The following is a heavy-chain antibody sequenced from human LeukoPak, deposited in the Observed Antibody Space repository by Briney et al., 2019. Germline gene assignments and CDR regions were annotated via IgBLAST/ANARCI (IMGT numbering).Heavy chain of an antibody. V-gene: IGHV3-48*03. Sequence: GGSLRLSCAASGFTLSSYEMNWVRQAPGKGLEWVSYISSSGSTIYYADSVKGRFTISRDNAKNSLYLQMNSLRAEDTAVYYCARPSLYYFDYWGQGTLVTVSS. CDR2: ISSSGSTI. J-gene: IGHJ4*02. CDR1: GFTLSSYE. CDR3: ARPSLYYFDY.